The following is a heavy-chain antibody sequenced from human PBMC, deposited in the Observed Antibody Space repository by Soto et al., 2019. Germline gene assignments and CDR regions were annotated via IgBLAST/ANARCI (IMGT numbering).Heavy chain of an antibody. D-gene: IGHD3-9*01. J-gene: IGHJ1*01. V-gene: IGHV3-23*01. CDR3: AKDGDILSGHPEYFQH. Sequence: EVQLLESGGGLAQPGGSLRLSCAASGFTFSSYAMSWVRQAPGKGLECVSSISGGGGSTYYADSVKGRFTISRDNSKNTLYLQMNSLRAEDTADYYCAKDGDILSGHPEYFQHWGQGTLVTVSS. CDR2: ISGGGGST. CDR1: GFTFSSYA.